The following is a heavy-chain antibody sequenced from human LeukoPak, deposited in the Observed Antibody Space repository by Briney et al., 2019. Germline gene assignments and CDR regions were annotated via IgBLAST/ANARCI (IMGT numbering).Heavy chain of an antibody. D-gene: IGHD6-13*01. Sequence: GGSLRLSCTASGFTFGDYAMSWVRQAPGRGLEWVGFIGSEAYGAPAEYAASVKGRFTISRDDSKSIAYLQMDSLKTEDTAVYYCTKTDVSSSRYEFIDYWGQGTLVAVSS. J-gene: IGHJ4*02. CDR1: GFTFGDYA. CDR3: TKTDVSSSRYEFIDY. V-gene: IGHV3-49*04. CDR2: IGSEAYGAPA.